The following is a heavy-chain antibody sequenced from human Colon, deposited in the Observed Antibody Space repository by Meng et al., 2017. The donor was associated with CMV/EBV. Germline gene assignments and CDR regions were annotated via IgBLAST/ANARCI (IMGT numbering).Heavy chain of an antibody. J-gene: IGHJ4*02. V-gene: IGHV1-46*01. CDR3: ARDNPQPRWGWSGSPAEY. CDR2: INPSGGST. Sequence: TFPNSYLHWVRRAPGQGLEWMGLINPSGGSTSYSHKFQARITMTRDTSTSTVYMTQGGLRSDDTAVYYCARDNPQPRWGWSGSPAEYWGGGSLVTVSS. CDR1: TFPNSY. D-gene: IGHD3-10*01.